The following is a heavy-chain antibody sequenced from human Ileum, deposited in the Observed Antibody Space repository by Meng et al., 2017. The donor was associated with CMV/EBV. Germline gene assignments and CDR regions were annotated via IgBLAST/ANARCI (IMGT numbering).Heavy chain of an antibody. V-gene: IGHV3-30*04. J-gene: IGHJ6*02. CDR3: ARVAAAGRGMDV. CDR2: ISFDGSNK. CDR1: GFTFSSYA. Sequence: GESLKISCAASGFTFSSYAMHWARQAPGKGLEWVATISFDGSNKYYADSVKGRFTISRDNAKNSLFLQMSSLRVDDTAVYYCARVAAAGRGMDVWGQGTTVTVSS. D-gene: IGHD6-13*01.